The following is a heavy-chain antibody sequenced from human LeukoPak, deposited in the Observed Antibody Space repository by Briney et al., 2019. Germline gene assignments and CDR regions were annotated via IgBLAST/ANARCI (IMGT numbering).Heavy chain of an antibody. CDR1: GGSFSGYY. J-gene: IGHJ3*02. Sequence: SETLSLTCAVYGGSFSGYYWNWIRQVPGKGLEWIGEVNRSGRTNYNPSLKSRVTISVDTSKNQFSLKVNSMTAADTAVYYCARDTVGATFPGAFDIWGQGTMVTVSS. CDR2: VNRSGRT. CDR3: ARDTVGATFPGAFDI. D-gene: IGHD1-26*01. V-gene: IGHV4-34*01.